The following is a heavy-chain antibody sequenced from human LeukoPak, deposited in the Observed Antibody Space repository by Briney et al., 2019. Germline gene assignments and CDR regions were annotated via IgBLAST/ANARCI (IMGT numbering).Heavy chain of an antibody. D-gene: IGHD5-24*01. CDR1: GFTFSSYW. Sequence: GGSLRLSCAASGFTFSSYWMHWVRQAPGKGLVWVSRINFDGSTTSYADSVKGRFTISRDNAKNTLYLQMSSLRAEDTAVYYCARGWPQMATIYYWGQGTLVTVSS. CDR2: INFDGSTT. CDR3: ARGWPQMATIYY. J-gene: IGHJ4*02. V-gene: IGHV3-74*01.